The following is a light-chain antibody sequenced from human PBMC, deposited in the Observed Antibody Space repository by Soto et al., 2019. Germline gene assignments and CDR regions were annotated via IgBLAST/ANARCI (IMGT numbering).Light chain of an antibody. CDR2: GAS. J-gene: IGKJ1*01. V-gene: IGKV3-20*01. CDR1: QSVSSSY. CDR3: QQYGSSPPRT. Sequence: EIVLTQSPGTLSLYPGERVTLSCRASQSVSSSYLAWYQQKPGQAPRLLIYGASSRATGIPDRFSGSGSGTDFTLTISRLEPEDFAVYYCQQYGSSPPRTFGQGTKVEIK.